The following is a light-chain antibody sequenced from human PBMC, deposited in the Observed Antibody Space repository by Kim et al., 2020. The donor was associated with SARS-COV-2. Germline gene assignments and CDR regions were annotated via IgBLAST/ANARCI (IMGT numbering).Light chain of an antibody. V-gene: IGLV1-40*01. Sequence: GVTISCTGSSSNIGAGYDVHWYQQLPGTAPKLLMYGNSNRPSGVPDRFSGSKSATSASLAITGLQAEDEADYYCQSYDSSLSGYVFGTGTKVTVL. J-gene: IGLJ1*01. CDR1: SSNIGAGYD. CDR3: QSYDSSLSGYV. CDR2: GNS.